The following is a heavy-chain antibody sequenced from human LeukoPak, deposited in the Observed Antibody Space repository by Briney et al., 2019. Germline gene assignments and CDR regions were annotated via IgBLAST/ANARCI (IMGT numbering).Heavy chain of an antibody. J-gene: IGHJ3*02. Sequence: GGSLRLSCAASGFTFSVHWMSWVRQAPGKGLELVATIEPDGSQKTYVDSVKGRFTISRDNAKNSLYLQMNSLRPEDTAVYFCARTLVMVPGYDAFDIWGQGTMVTVSS. CDR2: IEPDGSQK. CDR1: GFTFSVHW. D-gene: IGHD2-8*01. CDR3: ARTLVMVPGYDAFDI. V-gene: IGHV3-7*04.